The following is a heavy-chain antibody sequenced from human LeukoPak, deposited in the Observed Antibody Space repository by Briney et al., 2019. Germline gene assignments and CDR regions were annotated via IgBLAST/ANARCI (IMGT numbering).Heavy chain of an antibody. CDR2: INPNSGGT. J-gene: IGHJ4*02. CDR3: ARDKSWDY. CDR1: GYTXNNYY. V-gene: IGHV1-2*02. Sequence: GASVKVSCKASGYTXNNYYMHWVRQAPGQGLEWMGWINPNSGGTNYAQNFQGRVTMTRDTSISTAYMELSRLRSDDTAVYYCARDKSWDYWGQGTLVTVSS.